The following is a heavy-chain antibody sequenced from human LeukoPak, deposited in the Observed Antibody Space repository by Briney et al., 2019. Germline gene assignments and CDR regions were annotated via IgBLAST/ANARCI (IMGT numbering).Heavy chain of an antibody. J-gene: IGHJ4*02. CDR2: ISSSSSTI. Sequence: GGSLRLSCAASGFTFSSYSMNWVRQAPGKGLEWVSYISSSSSTIYYADSVKGRFTISRDNAKNSLYLQMNSLRAEDTAVYYCARERDGYDYWGQGTLVTVSS. V-gene: IGHV3-48*01. CDR3: ARERDGYDY. CDR1: GFTFSSYS. D-gene: IGHD5-18*01.